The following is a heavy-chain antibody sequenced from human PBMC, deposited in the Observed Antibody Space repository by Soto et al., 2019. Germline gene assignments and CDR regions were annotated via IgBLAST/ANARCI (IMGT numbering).Heavy chain of an antibody. V-gene: IGHV4-30-2*01. J-gene: IGHJ4*02. CDR2: IYHSGST. CDR3: ARDGARYSSSWFDY. D-gene: IGHD6-13*01. Sequence: PSETLSLTCAVSGGSISSGGYSWSWIRQPPGKGLEWIGYIYHSGSTYYNPSLKSRVTISVDRSKNQFSLKLSSVTAADTSVYYCARDGARYSSSWFDYWGQGTLVTVSS. CDR1: GGSISSGGYS.